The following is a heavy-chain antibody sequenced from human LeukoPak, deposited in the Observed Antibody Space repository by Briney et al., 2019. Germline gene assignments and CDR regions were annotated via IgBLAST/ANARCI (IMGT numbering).Heavy chain of an antibody. CDR2: IYYTGSA. V-gene: IGHV4-59*08. Sequence: SETLSLTCTVSGFSISSYYWSWIRQPPGKGLEWIGYIYYTGSANYNPSLESRVTISVDTSKNQFSLKLNSVTAADTAVYFCARSDSGTYRHYFDYWGQGTLVTVSS. CDR1: GFSISSYY. D-gene: IGHD1-26*01. J-gene: IGHJ4*02. CDR3: ARSDSGTYRHYFDY.